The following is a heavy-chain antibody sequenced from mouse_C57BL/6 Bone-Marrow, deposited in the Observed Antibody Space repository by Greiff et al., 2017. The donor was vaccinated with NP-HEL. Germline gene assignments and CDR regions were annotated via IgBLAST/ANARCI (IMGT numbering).Heavy chain of an antibody. CDR2: IYPGSGST. CDR1: GYTFTSYW. V-gene: IGHV1-55*01. CDR3: ARGGYGYDGFYYAMDY. D-gene: IGHD2-2*01. J-gene: IGHJ4*01. Sequence: VQLQQPGAELVKPGASVKLSCKASGYTFTSYWITWVKQRPGQGLEWIGDIYPGSGSTNYNEKFKSKATLTVDTSSSTAYMQLSSLTSEDSAVYYCARGGYGYDGFYYAMDYWGQGTSVTVSS.